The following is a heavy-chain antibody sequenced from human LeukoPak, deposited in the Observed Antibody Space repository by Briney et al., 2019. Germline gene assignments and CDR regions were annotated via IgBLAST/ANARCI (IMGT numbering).Heavy chain of an antibody. CDR1: GGSIRSSY. Sequence: SETLSLTCAVSGGSIRSSYWSWIRQPPGKGLEWIGYIYYSGSTNYNPSLKSRVTISIDTSKNQFSLNLSSVTAADTAVYYCARAGRLGNFDYWGQGTLVTVSS. CDR3: ARAGRLGNFDY. J-gene: IGHJ4*02. D-gene: IGHD1-26*01. CDR2: IYYSGST. V-gene: IGHV4-59*01.